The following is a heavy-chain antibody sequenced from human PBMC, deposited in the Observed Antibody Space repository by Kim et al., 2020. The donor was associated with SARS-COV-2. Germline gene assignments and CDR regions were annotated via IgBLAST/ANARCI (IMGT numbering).Heavy chain of an antibody. CDR1: GFTVSSNY. D-gene: IGHD6-6*01. J-gene: IGHJ4*02. V-gene: IGHV3-66*01. CDR2: IYSGGST. CDR3: ARALLGELVNYFDY. Sequence: GGSLRLSCAASGFTVSSNYMSWVRQAPGKGLEWVSVIYSGGSTYYADSVKGRFTISRDNSKNTLYLQMNSLRAEDTAVYYCARALLGELVNYFDYWGQGTLVAVSS.